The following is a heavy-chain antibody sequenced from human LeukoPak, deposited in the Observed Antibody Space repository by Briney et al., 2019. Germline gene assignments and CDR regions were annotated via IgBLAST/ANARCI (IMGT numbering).Heavy chain of an antibody. J-gene: IGHJ4*02. D-gene: IGHD6-6*01. CDR2: IYHSGST. Sequence: PSETLSLTCAVSGYSISSGYYWGWIRQPPGKGLEWIGSIYHSGSTYYNPSLKSRVTISVDTSKNQFSLKLSSVTAADTAVYYCARQPYSSSSGYFDYWGQGTLVTVSS. V-gene: IGHV4-38-2*01. CDR1: GYSISSGYY. CDR3: ARQPYSSSSGYFDY.